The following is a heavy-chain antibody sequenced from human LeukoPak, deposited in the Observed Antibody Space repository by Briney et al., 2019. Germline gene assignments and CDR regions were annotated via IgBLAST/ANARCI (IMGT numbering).Heavy chain of an antibody. J-gene: IGHJ5*02. Sequence: SETLSLTFTVPGGSTSVTRYNCAWIRQPPGKGLEWIGSIYYSGSTYYNPSLKSRVTISVDTSKNQFSLKLSSVTAADTAVYYCARQCGGISRSFDAWGQGTLVSVSS. D-gene: IGHD4-23*01. CDR1: GGSTSVTRYN. CDR2: IYYSGST. V-gene: IGHV4-39*01. CDR3: ARQCGGISRSFDA.